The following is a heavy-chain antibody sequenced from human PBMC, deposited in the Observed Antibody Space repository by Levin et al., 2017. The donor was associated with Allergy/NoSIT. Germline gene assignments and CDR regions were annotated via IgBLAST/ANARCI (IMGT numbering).Heavy chain of an antibody. D-gene: IGHD2-15*01. CDR2: INPNNGDS. J-gene: IGHJ4*02. CDR1: ANTFNVNY. CDR3: MIGAATRGWF. Sequence: PVASVKVSCKTSANTFNVNYFHWVRQAPGQGLEWMGWINPNNGDSDTAKNFRGRVTMTRDMSITTVYMDLSRLTSDDTAMYFCMIGAATRGWFWGQGSLVTVSS. V-gene: IGHV1-2*02.